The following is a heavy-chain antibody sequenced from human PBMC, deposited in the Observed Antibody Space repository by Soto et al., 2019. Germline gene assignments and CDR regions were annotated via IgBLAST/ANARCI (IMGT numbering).Heavy chain of an antibody. CDR1: GDSVSSNSVA. CDR3: ARSEEDSDYYYCCMHV. V-gene: IGHV6-1*01. J-gene: IGHJ6*02. CDR2: TYYRSRWYN. Sequence: SQTLSLTCVISGDSVSSNSVAWIWVRQSPSRGLEWLGRTYYRSRWYNDYAVSVRSRIAINPDTSKNHFSLQLNSVTPDDTAVYYCARSEEDSDYYYCCMHVWGPGPTVTVSS. D-gene: IGHD2-15*01.